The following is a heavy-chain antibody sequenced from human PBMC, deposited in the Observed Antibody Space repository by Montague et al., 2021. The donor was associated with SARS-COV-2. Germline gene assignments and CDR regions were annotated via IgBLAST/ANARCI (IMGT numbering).Heavy chain of an antibody. CDR1: GASISSGGFY. CDR3: ARGGGYSSSPFDF. Sequence: SETLSLTCTVSGASISSGGFYWSWLRQHPRKGLEWIGYIYHGGSTDTNYNPSLKSRVTISVDTSKSQFTLSLISVTAADTAVYYCARGGGYSSSPFDFWGQGSLVSVPS. V-gene: IGHV4-61*08. CDR2: IYHGGSTDT. D-gene: IGHD5-18*01. J-gene: IGHJ4*02.